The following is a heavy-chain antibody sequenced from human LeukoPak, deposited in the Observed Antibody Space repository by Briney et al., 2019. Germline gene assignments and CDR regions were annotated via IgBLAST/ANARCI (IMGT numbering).Heavy chain of an antibody. D-gene: IGHD6-13*01. J-gene: IGHJ6*03. V-gene: IGHV4-59*01. CDR2: IYYSGST. CDR3: AGSSWHYYYYMDV. CDR1: GGSIGSYY. Sequence: SETLSLTCTVSGGSIGSYYWSWIRQPPGKGLEWIGYIYYSGSTNYNPSLKSRVTISVDTSKNQFSLKLSSVTAADTAVYYCAGSSWHYYYYMDVWGKGTTVTVSS.